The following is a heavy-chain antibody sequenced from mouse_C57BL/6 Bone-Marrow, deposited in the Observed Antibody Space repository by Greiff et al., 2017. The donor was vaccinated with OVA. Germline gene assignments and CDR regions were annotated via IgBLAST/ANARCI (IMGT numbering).Heavy chain of an antibody. CDR2: IYPGGGYT. J-gene: IGHJ4*01. CDR3: ARYYGSHYYAMDY. CDR1: GYTFTNYW. V-gene: IGHV1-63*01. D-gene: IGHD1-1*01. Sequence: VQLVESGAELVRPGTSVKMSCKASGYTFTNYWIGWAKQRPGHGLEWIGDIYPGGGYTNYNEKFKGKATLTADKSSSTAYMQFSSLTSEDSAIYYCARYYGSHYYAMDYWGQGTSVTVSS.